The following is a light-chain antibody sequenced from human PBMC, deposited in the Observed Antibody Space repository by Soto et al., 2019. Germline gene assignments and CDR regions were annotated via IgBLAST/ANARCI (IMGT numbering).Light chain of an antibody. J-gene: IGKJ1*01. CDR1: QSISDT. V-gene: IGKV3-15*01. Sequence: EIVMTQSPATLSVSPGGRATLSCRASQSISDTLAWYQQKPGQAPRLLIYGASTRAPGFPDRFSGSGSGTDFTLTISRLEPEDFAVYYCQQYGDSPRTFGQGTKVDIK. CDR2: GAS. CDR3: QQYGDSPRT.